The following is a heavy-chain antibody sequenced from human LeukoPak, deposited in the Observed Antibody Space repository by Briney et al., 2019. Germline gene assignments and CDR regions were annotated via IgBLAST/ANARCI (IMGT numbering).Heavy chain of an antibody. V-gene: IGHV4-34*01. CDR2: INHSGST. Sequence: PSETLSLTCAVYGGSFSGYYWSWIRQPPGKGLEWIGEINHSGSTNYNPSLMSRVTISVDTSKNQFSLKLSSVTAADTAVYYCARVRYNWNGGYFDYWGQGTRVSVSS. D-gene: IGHD1-20*01. J-gene: IGHJ4*02. CDR1: GGSFSGYY. CDR3: ARVRYNWNGGYFDY.